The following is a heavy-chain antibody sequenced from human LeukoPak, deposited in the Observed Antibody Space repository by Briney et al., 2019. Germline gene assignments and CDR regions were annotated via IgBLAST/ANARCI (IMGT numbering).Heavy chain of an antibody. J-gene: IGHJ4*01. CDR1: GGTFSSYA. CDR2: IILIFGTA. CDR3: AREASSYGSGSYFFDY. Sequence: ASVKVSCKASGGTFSSYAISWVRQAPGQGLEWMGGIILIFGTANYAQKFQGRGTITADESTSTAYMELSSLRSEDTAVYYCAREASSYGSGSYFFDYWGQGTLVTVSS. V-gene: IGHV1-69*13. D-gene: IGHD3-10*01.